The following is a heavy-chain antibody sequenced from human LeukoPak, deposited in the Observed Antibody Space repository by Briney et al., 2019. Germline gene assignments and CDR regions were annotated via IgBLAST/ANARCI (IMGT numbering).Heavy chain of an antibody. Sequence: GGSLRLSCAASGFTVSSNYMSWVRQAPGKGLEWVSVIYSGGSTYYADSVKGRFTISRDNSKNTLYLQMNSLRAEDTAVYYCARETPGSRVFDSWGQGTLVTVSS. CDR2: IYSGGST. V-gene: IGHV3-66*01. J-gene: IGHJ4*02. D-gene: IGHD1-14*01. CDR1: GFTVSSNY. CDR3: ARETPGSRVFDS.